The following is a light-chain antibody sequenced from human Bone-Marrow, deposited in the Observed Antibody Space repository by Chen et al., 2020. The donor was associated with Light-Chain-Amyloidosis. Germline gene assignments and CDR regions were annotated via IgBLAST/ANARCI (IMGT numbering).Light chain of an antibody. J-gene: IGKJ4*01. CDR3: QQYGNSPLT. CDR1: QTISSNY. V-gene: IGKV3-20*01. CDR2: GSS. Sequence: EIVLTQSPGTLSLSPGEGANLSCRASQTISSNYLTWYQQKFGQAPRLIIYGSSSRATGIPDRFTGSGSGTDFTLTINRLEPEDFAMYYCQQYGNSPLTVGGGTKVEIK.